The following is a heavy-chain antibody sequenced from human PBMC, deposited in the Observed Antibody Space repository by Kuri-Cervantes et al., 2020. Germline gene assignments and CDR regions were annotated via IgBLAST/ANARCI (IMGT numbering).Heavy chain of an antibody. J-gene: IGHJ4*02. CDR1: GFTFDDYA. CDR2: ISWNSGSI. D-gene: IGHD3-10*01. V-gene: IGHV3-9*01. CDR3: ARGEGAGY. Sequence: SLKISCAASGFTFDDYAMHWVRQAPGKGLEWVSGISWNSGSIGYADSVKGRFTISRDNAKNSLYLQMNSLRAEDTAVYYCARGEGAGYWGQGTPVTVSS.